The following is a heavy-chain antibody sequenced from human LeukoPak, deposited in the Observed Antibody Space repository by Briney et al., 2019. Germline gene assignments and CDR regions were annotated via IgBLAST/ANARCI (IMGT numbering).Heavy chain of an antibody. CDR2: IYYSGST. CDR1: GGSISSSSYY. Sequence: SETLSLTCTVSGGSISSSSYYWGWIRRPPGKGLEWIGSIYYSGSTYYNPSLKSRVTISVDTSKNQFSLKLSSVTAADTAVYYCAREISKLLWFGELFAKYDAFDIWGQGTMVTVSS. J-gene: IGHJ3*02. CDR3: AREISKLLWFGELFAKYDAFDI. V-gene: IGHV4-39*01. D-gene: IGHD3-10*01.